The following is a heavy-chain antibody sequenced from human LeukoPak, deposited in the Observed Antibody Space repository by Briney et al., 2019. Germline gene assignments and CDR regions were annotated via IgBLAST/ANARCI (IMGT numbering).Heavy chain of an antibody. Sequence: ASVKVSCKASGGTFSSYAISWVRQAPGQGLEWMGWINPNSGGTNYAQKFQGRVTMTRDTSISTAYMELSRLRSDDTAVYYCARVTGVRNLYYDSRRGWFDPWGQGTLVTVSS. CDR2: INPNSGGT. CDR3: ARVTGVRNLYYDSRRGWFDP. J-gene: IGHJ5*02. CDR1: GGTFSSYA. V-gene: IGHV1-2*02. D-gene: IGHD3-22*01.